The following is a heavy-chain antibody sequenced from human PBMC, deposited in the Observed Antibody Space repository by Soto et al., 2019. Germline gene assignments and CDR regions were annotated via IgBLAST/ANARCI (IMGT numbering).Heavy chain of an antibody. J-gene: IGHJ5*02. CDR2: ISAYNGNT. D-gene: IGHD3-10*01. CDR3: ARGVGSGSYYNQYNWFDP. Sequence: QVQLVQSGAEVKKPGASVKVSCKASGYTFTNYGISWVRQAPGQGLEWMGWISAYNGNTKYAQKFQGRVTMTTDTLTITXXMELRSLRSDDTAVYYCARGVGSGSYYNQYNWFDPWGQGTLVTVSS. CDR1: GYTFTNYG. V-gene: IGHV1-18*01.